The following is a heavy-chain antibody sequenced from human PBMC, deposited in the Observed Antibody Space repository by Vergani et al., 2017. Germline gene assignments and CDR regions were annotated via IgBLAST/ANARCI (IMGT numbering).Heavy chain of an antibody. Sequence: EVQLVESGGGLVQPGRSLRLSCAASGFTFDDYAMHWVRQAPGKGLEWVSGISWNSGSIGYADSVKGRFTISRDNSKNSLYQQMNSLRAEDTALYYCAKGGYCSSTSCYTEWNFDLWGRGTLVTVSS. CDR3: AKGGYCSSTSCYTEWNFDL. CDR1: GFTFDDYA. V-gene: IGHV3-9*01. J-gene: IGHJ2*01. D-gene: IGHD2-2*02. CDR2: ISWNSGSI.